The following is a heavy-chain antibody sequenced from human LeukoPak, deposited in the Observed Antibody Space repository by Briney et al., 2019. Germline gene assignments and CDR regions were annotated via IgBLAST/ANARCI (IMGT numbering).Heavy chain of an antibody. D-gene: IGHD3-10*01. CDR2: IYYSEST. CDR1: GGSISSGGYY. V-gene: IGHV4-31*03. J-gene: IGHJ5*02. Sequence: SETLSLTCTVSGGSISSGGYYWSWIRQHPGKGLEWIGYIYYSESTYYNPSLKSRVTISVDTSKNQFSLKLSSVTAADTAVYYCARWTMVRGVSQNWFDPWGQGTLVTVSS. CDR3: ARWTMVRGVSQNWFDP.